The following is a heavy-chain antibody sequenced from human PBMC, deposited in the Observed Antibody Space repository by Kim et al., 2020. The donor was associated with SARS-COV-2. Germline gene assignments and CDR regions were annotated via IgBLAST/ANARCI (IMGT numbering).Heavy chain of an antibody. CDR3: ARDYDSSGYFPRGY. Sequence: ADSVKGRFTISRDNSKNTLYLQMNSMRAEDTAGYYCARDYDSSGYFPRGYWGQGTLVTVSS. V-gene: IGHV3-30*01. J-gene: IGHJ4*02. D-gene: IGHD3-22*01.